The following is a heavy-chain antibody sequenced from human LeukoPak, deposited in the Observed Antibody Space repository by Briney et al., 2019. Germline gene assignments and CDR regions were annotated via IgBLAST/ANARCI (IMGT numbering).Heavy chain of an antibody. V-gene: IGHV4-59*12. Sequence: SETLSLTCTVSGGSISSYYWSWIRQPPGKGLEWIGYIYYSGSTNYNPSLKSRVTVSVDTSKNQFSLKLSSVTAADTAVYYCATELYYDSSGYYPAGWGQGTLVTVSS. CDR3: ATELYYDSSGYYPAG. D-gene: IGHD3-22*01. CDR2: IYYSGST. J-gene: IGHJ4*02. CDR1: GGSISSYY.